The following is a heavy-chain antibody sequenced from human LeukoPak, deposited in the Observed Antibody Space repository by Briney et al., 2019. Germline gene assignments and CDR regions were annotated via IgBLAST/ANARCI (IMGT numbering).Heavy chain of an antibody. CDR2: INWDGGST. Sequence: PGGSLRLSCAASGFTFDDYGMSWVRQAPGKGLGWVAGINWDGGSTGYADSVKGRFTISRDNAKNSLYLQMNSLRAEDTALYFCAGGDRNGWYFNYWGQGTLVTVSS. CDR1: GFTFDDYG. J-gene: IGHJ4*02. CDR3: AGGDRNGWYFNY. D-gene: IGHD6-19*01. V-gene: IGHV3-20*04.